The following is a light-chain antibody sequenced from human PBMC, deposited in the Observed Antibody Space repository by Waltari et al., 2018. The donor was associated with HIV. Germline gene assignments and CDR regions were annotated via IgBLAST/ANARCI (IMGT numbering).Light chain of an antibody. CDR2: GVS. J-gene: IGLJ3*02. V-gene: IGLV2-23*02. Sequence: QSALTQPASVSGSPGQSLTISCTGTSSDVGTYHLVSWYQQHPAKTPKLIIYGVSKRPSGVSDSCAGAKSGNMADLTIAGHQAEDEAEYYGCSYAGSRTLVVVGGGTKLTVL. CDR1: SSDVGTYHL. CDR3: CSYAGSRTLVV.